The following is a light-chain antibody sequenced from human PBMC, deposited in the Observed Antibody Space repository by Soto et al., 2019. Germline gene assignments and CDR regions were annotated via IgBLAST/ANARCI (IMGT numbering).Light chain of an antibody. J-gene: IGKJ1*01. CDR1: QSVSSN. CDR2: GAS. Sequence: EIVMTQSPATLSVSPGERATLSCRASQSVSSNLAWYQQKPGQAPRLLIYGASTRATGIPARFSGSGSGTDFTLTISGLKSEDFAVYYCQQYNNWPPWTFGQGTKVEIK. V-gene: IGKV3-15*01. CDR3: QQYNNWPPWT.